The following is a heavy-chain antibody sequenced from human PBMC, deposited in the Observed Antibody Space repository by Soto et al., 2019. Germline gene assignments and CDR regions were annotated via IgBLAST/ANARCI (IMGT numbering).Heavy chain of an antibody. CDR3: TREVTTILDN. V-gene: IGHV1-8*01. D-gene: IGHD3-22*01. CDR1: GYTFSSYD. J-gene: IGHJ4*02. CDR2: MNPNSGNT. Sequence: QVRLVQSGAEVKKPGASVKVSCKGSGYTFSSYDINWVRQGTGQGLEWMGWMNPNSGNTGYAQKLQGRVTMTRNTTISTAHRELSSLRSEDTAVYYCTREVTTILDNWGQGTLVTVSS.